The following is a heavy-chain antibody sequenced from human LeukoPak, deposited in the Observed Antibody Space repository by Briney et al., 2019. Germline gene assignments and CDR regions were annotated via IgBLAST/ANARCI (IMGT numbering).Heavy chain of an antibody. J-gene: IGHJ6*02. CDR2: ISGSGGSA. CDR1: GFTFSNYA. D-gene: IGHD3-10*01. V-gene: IGHV3-23*01. Sequence: GSLRLSCAASGFTFSNYAMSWVRQAPGKGLEWVSFISGSGGSASYADSVKGRFTISRDNSKNTLYLQMNSLRAEDTAVYYCAKRMVWVFYGMDVWGQGTTVTVSS. CDR3: AKRMVWVFYGMDV.